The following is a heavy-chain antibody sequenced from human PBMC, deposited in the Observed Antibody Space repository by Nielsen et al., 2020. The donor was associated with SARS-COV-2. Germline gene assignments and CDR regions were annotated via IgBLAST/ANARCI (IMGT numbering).Heavy chain of an antibody. CDR2: ISGSGGST. Sequence: GESLKISCAASGFTFSSYAMSWVRQAPGKGLEWVSAISGSGGSTYYADSVKGRFTISRDNSKNTLYLQMNSLRAEDTAVYYCARVGEWELLGDVFDIWGQGTMVTVSS. V-gene: IGHV3-23*01. D-gene: IGHD1-26*01. CDR3: ARVGEWELLGDVFDI. CDR1: GFTFSSYA. J-gene: IGHJ3*02.